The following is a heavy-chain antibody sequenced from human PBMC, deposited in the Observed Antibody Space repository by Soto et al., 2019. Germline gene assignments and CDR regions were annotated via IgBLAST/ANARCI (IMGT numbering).Heavy chain of an antibody. CDR2: INPSGGST. J-gene: IGHJ5*02. D-gene: IGHD3-3*01. CDR3: ARDRLPGYDFWSARRWFDP. CDR1: GYTCTSYY. V-gene: IGHV1-46*01. Sequence: ASVKVSCKASGYTCTSYYMHCVRQAPGQGLEWMGIINPSGGSTSYAQKFQGRVTMTRDTSTSTVYMELSSLRSEDTAVYYCARDRLPGYDFWSARRWFDPWGQGTLVTVSS.